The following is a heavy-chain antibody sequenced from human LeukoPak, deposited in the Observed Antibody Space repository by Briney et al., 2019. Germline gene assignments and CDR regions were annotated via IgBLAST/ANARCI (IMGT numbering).Heavy chain of an antibody. CDR2: ISSNGGST. Sequence: PGGSLRLSCAASGFTFSRYSMHWVRQAPGKGLEYVSAISSNGGSTYYANSVKGRFTISRDNSKNTLYLQMNSLRAEDTAIYYCAKDRATVTTTPVWDFDYWGQGTLVTVSS. CDR1: GFTFSRYS. J-gene: IGHJ4*02. CDR3: AKDRATVTTTPVWDFDY. V-gene: IGHV3-64*01. D-gene: IGHD4-17*01.